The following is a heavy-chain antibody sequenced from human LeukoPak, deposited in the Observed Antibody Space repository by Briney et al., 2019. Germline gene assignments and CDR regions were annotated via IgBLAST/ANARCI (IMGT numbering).Heavy chain of an antibody. CDR1: GGSIGSHY. CDR3: ASSPSPWYFDL. Sequence: SETLSLTCTVSGGSIGSHYWYWIRQPPGKGLEWIGYIYYSGSTNSNPSLKSRVTISVDTSKNQFSLKLSSVTAADTAVYYCASSPSPWYFDLWGRGTLVTVSS. V-gene: IGHV4-59*11. CDR2: IYYSGST. J-gene: IGHJ2*01.